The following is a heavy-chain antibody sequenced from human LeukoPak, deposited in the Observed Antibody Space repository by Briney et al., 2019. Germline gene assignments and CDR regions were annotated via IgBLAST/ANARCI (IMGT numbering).Heavy chain of an antibody. CDR3: ARRAGAYSHPYDY. Sequence: GGSLRLSCAASGFTFSSYAMNWVRQAPGKGLEWVSAISGSGGTTYYADSVKGRFTISRDNSNYTLYLQMNSLRAEDTAVYYCARRAGAYSHPYDYWGQGTLVTVSS. CDR2: ISGSGGTT. D-gene: IGHD4/OR15-4a*01. V-gene: IGHV3-23*01. CDR1: GFTFSSYA. J-gene: IGHJ4*02.